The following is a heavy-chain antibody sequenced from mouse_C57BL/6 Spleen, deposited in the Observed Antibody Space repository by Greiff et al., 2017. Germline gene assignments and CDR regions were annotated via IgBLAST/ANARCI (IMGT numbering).Heavy chain of an antibody. CDR2: INYDGSST. Sequence: EVKLVESEGGLVQPGSSMKLSCTASGFTFSDYYMAWVRQVPEKGLEWVANINYDGSSTYYLDSLKSRFIISRDNAKNMLYLQMSSLKSEDTATYYCARDSSSYYAMDYWGQGTSVTVSS. CDR3: ARDSSSYYAMDY. D-gene: IGHD1-1*01. CDR1: GFTFSDYY. V-gene: IGHV5-16*01. J-gene: IGHJ4*01.